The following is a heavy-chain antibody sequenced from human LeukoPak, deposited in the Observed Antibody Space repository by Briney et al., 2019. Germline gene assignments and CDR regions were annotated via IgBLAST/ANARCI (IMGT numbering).Heavy chain of an antibody. V-gene: IGHV3-21*01. CDR1: GFTFSSYS. J-gene: IGHJ4*02. D-gene: IGHD6-19*01. CDR3: ARAQLTFSSGWCFDY. Sequence: GGSLRLSCAASGFTFSSYSMNWVRQAPGKGLEWVSSISSSSSYIYYADSVKGRFTISRDNAKNSLYLQMNSLRAEDKAVYYCARAQLTFSSGWCFDYWGQGTLVTVSS. CDR2: ISSSSSYI.